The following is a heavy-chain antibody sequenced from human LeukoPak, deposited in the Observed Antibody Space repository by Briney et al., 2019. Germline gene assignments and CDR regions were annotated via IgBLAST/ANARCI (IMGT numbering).Heavy chain of an antibody. D-gene: IGHD3-9*01. CDR3: ARDRKHYDILTGYYLDYYYYGMDV. J-gene: IGHJ6*02. Sequence: ASVKVSCKASGYTFTGYYMHWVRQAPGQGLEWMGWINPNSGGTNYAQKFQGWVTVTRDTSISTAYMELSRLRSDDTAVYYCARDRKHYDILTGYYLDYYYYGMDVWGQGTTVTVSS. CDR2: INPNSGGT. CDR1: GYTFTGYY. V-gene: IGHV1-2*04.